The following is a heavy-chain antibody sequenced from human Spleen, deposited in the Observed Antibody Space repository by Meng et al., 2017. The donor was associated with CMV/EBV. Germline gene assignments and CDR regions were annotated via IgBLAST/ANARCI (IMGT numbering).Heavy chain of an antibody. D-gene: IGHD3-22*01. CDR3: AKDYFFDNNKGNIDIFFDS. CDR1: GFTFDDYI. V-gene: IGHV3-43*01. CDR2: INWDGRKK. Sequence: GESLKLSCAAPGFTFDDYIMHWVRQAPGKGLEWVSLINWDGRKKSYGDSVKRRFTISRDNSKNSLYLQMNSLRYEDTAFYYCAKDYFFDNNKGNIDIFFDSWGQGTLVTVSS. J-gene: IGHJ4*02.